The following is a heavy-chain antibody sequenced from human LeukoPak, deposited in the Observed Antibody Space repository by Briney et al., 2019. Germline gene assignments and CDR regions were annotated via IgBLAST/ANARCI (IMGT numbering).Heavy chain of an antibody. CDR1: GFTFSFYS. J-gene: IGHJ4*02. V-gene: IGHV3-21*01. CDR2: ISSSSSSK. CDR3: ATDLDGSSWAF. Sequence: PGGSLRLSCGASGFTFSFYSMNWVRQAPGKGLEWVSTISSSSSSKYYADSVKGRFTISRDNAKNSLYLQMNSLRVEDTAMYYCATDLDGSSWAFGGQGTLVTVSS. D-gene: IGHD6-13*01.